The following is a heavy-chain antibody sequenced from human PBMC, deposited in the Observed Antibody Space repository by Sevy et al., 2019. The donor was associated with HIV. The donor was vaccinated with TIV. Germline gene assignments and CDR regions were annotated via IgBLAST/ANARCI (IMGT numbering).Heavy chain of an antibody. J-gene: IGHJ3*02. CDR3: ARRLYGDYSDAFDI. V-gene: IGHV4-30-4*01. Sequence: SETLSLTCTVPGGSISSSDDYWSWIRQPPGKGLEWIGYISYSGNTYYSPSLKSRVTISGDTSQNQFSLKLSSVTAADTAVYYCARRLYGDYSDAFDIWGQGTVVTVSS. CDR2: ISYSGNT. CDR1: GGSISSSDDY. D-gene: IGHD4-17*01.